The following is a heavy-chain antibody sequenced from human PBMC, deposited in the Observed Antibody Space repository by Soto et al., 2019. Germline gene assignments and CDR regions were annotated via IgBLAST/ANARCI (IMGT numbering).Heavy chain of an antibody. CDR2: ISGRGDIT. CDR3: ARGPVRGAFNPLDY. D-gene: IGHD3-16*01. CDR1: GFTFNNHA. J-gene: IGHJ4*02. Sequence: PGGSLRLSCTASGFTFNNHAMNWVRQAPGKGLEWVSGISGRGDITKYADSVEGQFTISRDNSKKTLYLQMHSLRAEDTAVYYWARGPVRGAFNPLDYWGQGTLVTVSS. V-gene: IGHV3-23*01.